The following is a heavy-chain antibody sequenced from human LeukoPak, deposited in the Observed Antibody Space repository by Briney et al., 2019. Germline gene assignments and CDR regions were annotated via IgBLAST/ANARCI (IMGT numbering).Heavy chain of an antibody. V-gene: IGHV1-8*01. J-gene: IGHJ6*03. CDR2: MNPNSGNT. CDR1: EYTFTSYD. CDR3: ARGVGSESYYRDYYYYFMDV. Sequence: ASVKVSCKASEYTFTSYDINWVRQATGQGLEWMGWMNPNSGNTGYAHKFQGRVSMTRNTSIGTAYMELSSLRSEDTAVYYCARGVGSESYYRDYYYYFMDVWGKGTTVTISS. D-gene: IGHD3-10*01.